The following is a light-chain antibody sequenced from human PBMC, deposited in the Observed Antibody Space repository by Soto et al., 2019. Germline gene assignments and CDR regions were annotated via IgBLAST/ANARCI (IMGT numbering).Light chain of an antibody. V-gene: IGLV2-14*01. J-gene: IGLJ1*01. CDR1: SSDVGGYNY. CDR2: DVG. Sequence: QSVLTQPASVSGSPGQSITISCTGTSSDVGGYNYVSWYQQHPGKAPKLMIYDVGSRPSGVSNRFSGSKSGNTASLTISWLQAEDEANYYCCSYTTSNTEVFGTGTKVTVL. CDR3: CSYTTSNTEV.